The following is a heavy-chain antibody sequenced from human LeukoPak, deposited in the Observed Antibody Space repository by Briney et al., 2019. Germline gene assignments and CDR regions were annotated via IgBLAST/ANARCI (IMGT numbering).Heavy chain of an antibody. D-gene: IGHD3-22*01. J-gene: IGHJ4*02. CDR2: IRSKAYGGTT. V-gene: IGHV3-49*04. Sequence: GGSLRLSCTASRFTFGDYAMSWVRQAPGKGLEWVGFIRSKAYGGTTEYAASVKGRFTISRDDSKSIAYLQMNSLKTEDTAVYYCTRDFFSGYYPYYFDYWGQGTLVTVSS. CDR3: TRDFFSGYYPYYFDY. CDR1: RFTFGDYA.